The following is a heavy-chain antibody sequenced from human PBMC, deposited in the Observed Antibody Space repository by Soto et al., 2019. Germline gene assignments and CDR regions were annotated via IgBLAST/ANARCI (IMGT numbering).Heavy chain of an antibody. CDR2: IYSGGST. CDR3: ARDLAARGGYYYYMDV. CDR1: GFTVSSNY. D-gene: IGHD3-10*01. J-gene: IGHJ6*03. V-gene: IGHV3-66*02. Sequence: GGSLRLSCAASGFTVSSNYMSWVRQAPGKGLEWVSVIYSGGSTYYADSVKGRFTISRDNSKNTLYLQMNSLRAEDTAVYYCARDLAARGGYYYYMDVRGKGTTVTVSS.